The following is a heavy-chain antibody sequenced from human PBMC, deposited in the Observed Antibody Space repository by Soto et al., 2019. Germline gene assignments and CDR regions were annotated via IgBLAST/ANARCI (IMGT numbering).Heavy chain of an antibody. CDR2: ISSSGGST. D-gene: IGHD4-17*01. V-gene: IGHV3-23*01. Sequence: EVQLLESGGGLVQPGGSLRLSCAASGFTFSSYAMSWVRQAPGKGLDWVATISSSGGSTYYADSVKGRFTISRDNSKNTLYLQMNSLRVEDKAVYYCAKASPYYGEYNFDYWGQGTLVTVSS. CDR3: AKASPYYGEYNFDY. J-gene: IGHJ4*02. CDR1: GFTFSSYA.